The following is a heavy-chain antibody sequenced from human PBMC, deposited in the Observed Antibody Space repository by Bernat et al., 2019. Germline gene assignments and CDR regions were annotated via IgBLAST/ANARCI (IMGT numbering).Heavy chain of an antibody. CDR2: IKNKIDGGTT. D-gene: IGHD2-2*01. J-gene: IGHJ4*02. CDR1: GFSFGSAW. V-gene: IGHV3-15*01. CDR3: TTDRVRGSSWPYFDY. Sequence: EVQLVESGGGLVKPGGSLRLSCAASGFSFGSAWMSWVRQAPGKGLEWVGRIKNKIDGGTTDYAAPVKGRFTISRDDSKNTLYLQLNSLEIEDTAVYYCTTDRVRGSSWPYFDYWGQGTLVTVSS.